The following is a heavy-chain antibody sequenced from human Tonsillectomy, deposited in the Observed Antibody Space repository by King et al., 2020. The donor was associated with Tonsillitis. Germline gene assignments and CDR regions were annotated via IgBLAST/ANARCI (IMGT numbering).Heavy chain of an antibody. CDR3: ARLDGDNYYYGMDV. D-gene: IGHD4-17*01. J-gene: IGHJ6*02. V-gene: IGHV4-39*01. CDR2: IYYSGST. Sequence: QLQESGPGLVKPSETLSLTCTVSGGSISSSSYYWGWIRQPPGKGLEWIGSIYYSGSTYYNPSLKSRVTISVDTSKNQFSLKLSSVTAADTAVYYCARLDGDNYYYGMDVWGQGTTVTVSS. CDR1: GGSISSSSYY.